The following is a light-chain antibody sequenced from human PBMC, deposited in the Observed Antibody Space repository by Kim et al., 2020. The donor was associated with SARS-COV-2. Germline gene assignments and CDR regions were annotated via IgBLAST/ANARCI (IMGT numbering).Light chain of an antibody. Sequence: EIVMTQSPATLSVSPGERATLSCRASQSVSSNLAWYQQKPGQAPRLLIYGASTRATGIPARFSGSGSGTEFTLTISSLQSEDFAVYYCQQYNNWPRGGLTFGGGTKLEI. CDR3: QQYNNWPRGGLT. CDR1: QSVSSN. CDR2: GAS. V-gene: IGKV3-15*01. J-gene: IGKJ4*01.